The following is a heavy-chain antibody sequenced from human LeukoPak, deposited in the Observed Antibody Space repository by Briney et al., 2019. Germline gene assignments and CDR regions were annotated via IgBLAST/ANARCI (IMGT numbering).Heavy chain of an antibody. D-gene: IGHD2-15*01. CDR2: ISSSSSYI. Sequence: GGSLRLSCAASGFTFSSYSMNWVRQAPGKGLEWVSSISSSSSYIYYADSVKGRFTISRDNAKNSLYLQMNSLRAEDTAVYYCARTSEGYCSGGRCRDYYYYMDVWGKGTTVTVSS. J-gene: IGHJ6*03. CDR3: ARTSEGYCSGGRCRDYYYYMDV. V-gene: IGHV3-21*04. CDR1: GFTFSSYS.